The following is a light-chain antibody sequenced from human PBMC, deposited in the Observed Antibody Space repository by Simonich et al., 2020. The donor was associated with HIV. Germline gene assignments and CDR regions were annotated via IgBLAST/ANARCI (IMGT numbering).Light chain of an antibody. J-gene: IGLJ2*01. CDR3: CSYAGSSPVV. V-gene: IGLV2-23*01. CDR2: EGS. Sequence: QSALTQPASLSGSPGQSITISCTGTSSDVGSYNLVPWYQQHPGKTPKHMIYEGSKRPSGVSNRFSGSKSGNTASLTISGLQAEDEADYYCCSYAGSSPVVFGGGTKLTVL. CDR1: SSDVGSYNL.